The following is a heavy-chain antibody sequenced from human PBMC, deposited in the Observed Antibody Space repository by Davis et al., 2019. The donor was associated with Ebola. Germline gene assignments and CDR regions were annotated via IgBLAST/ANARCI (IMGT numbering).Heavy chain of an antibody. J-gene: IGHJ4*02. Sequence: GESLKISCSASGFTFSSYAMHWVRQAPGKGLEYVSAISSNGGSTCYADSVKGRFTISRDNSKNTLYLQMNSLRAEDTAVYYCAKVLNWGLGFDYWGQGTLVTVSS. CDR1: GFTFSSYA. CDR3: AKVLNWGLGFDY. D-gene: IGHD7-27*01. V-gene: IGHV3-64*04. CDR2: ISSNGGST.